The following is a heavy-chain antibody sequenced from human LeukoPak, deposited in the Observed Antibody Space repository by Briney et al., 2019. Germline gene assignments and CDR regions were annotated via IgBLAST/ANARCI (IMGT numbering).Heavy chain of an antibody. D-gene: IGHD3-9*01. J-gene: IGHJ3*02. CDR1: GYTFNGYY. V-gene: IGHV1-2*02. Sequence: GASVKVSCKASGYTFNGYYMHWVRQAPGQGLEWMGWINPNSGGTNYAQKFQGRVTMTRDTSISTAYMELSRLRSDDTAVYYCARGLRYFDWLSYDAFDIWGQGTMVTVSS. CDR2: INPNSGGT. CDR3: ARGLRYFDWLSYDAFDI.